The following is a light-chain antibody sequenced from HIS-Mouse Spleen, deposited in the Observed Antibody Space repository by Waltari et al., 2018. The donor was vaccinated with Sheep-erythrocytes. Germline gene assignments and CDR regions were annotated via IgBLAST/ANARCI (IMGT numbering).Light chain of an antibody. V-gene: IGLV2-14*02. CDR3: QAWDSSTACV. J-gene: IGLJ1*01. CDR1: SSDVGSYNL. Sequence: QSALTQPASVSGSPGQSITISCTGTSSDVGSYNLVSWYQQHPGKAPKLMIYEGSKRPSGVSNRFSGSNAGNTATLTISGTQAMDEADYYCQAWDSSTACVFGTGTKVTVL. CDR2: EGS.